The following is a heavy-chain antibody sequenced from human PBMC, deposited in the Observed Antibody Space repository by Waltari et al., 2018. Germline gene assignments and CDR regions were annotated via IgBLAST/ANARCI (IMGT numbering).Heavy chain of an antibody. Sequence: QVQLQESGPGLVKPSETLSLTCTVSGYSISSGYYWGWLRQPPGKGLEWIGSIYHSGSTYYNPSLKSRVTISVDTSKNQFSLKLSSVTAADTAVYYCARVVSGWSNPDYYYYYYYMDVWGKGTTVTISS. CDR1: GYSISSGYY. D-gene: IGHD2-21*02. V-gene: IGHV4-38-2*02. J-gene: IGHJ6*03. CDR3: ARVVSGWSNPDYYYYYYYMDV. CDR2: IYHSGST.